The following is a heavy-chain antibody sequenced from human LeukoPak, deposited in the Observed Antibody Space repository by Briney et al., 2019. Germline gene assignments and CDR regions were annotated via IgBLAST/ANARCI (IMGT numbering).Heavy chain of an antibody. CDR3: ASLGVAATPLGQYWFDP. D-gene: IGHD2-15*01. V-gene: IGHV4-59*08. J-gene: IGHJ5*02. CDR2: IYYSGST. Sequence: SETLSLTCTVSGGSISTFSWNWFRQPPGQGLEWIGYIYYSGSTNYNPSLKSRVTISVDTSKNQFSLKLSSVTAADTAVYYCASLGVAATPLGQYWFDPWGQGTLVTVSS. CDR1: GGSISTFS.